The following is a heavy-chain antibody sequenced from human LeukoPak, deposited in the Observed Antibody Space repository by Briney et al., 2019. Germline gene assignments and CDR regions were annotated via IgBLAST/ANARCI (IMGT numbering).Heavy chain of an antibody. J-gene: IGHJ3*02. CDR1: GYTFTGYY. V-gene: IGHV1-2*02. CDR2: INPNSGGT. Sequence: EASVKVSCKASGYTFTGYYMHWVRQAPGQGLEWMGWINPNSGGTNYAQKFQGRVTMTRDTSISTAYMELSRLRSDDTAVYYCARERYCSSTSCPMGDAFDIWGQGTMVTVSS. CDR3: ARERYCSSTSCPMGDAFDI. D-gene: IGHD2-2*01.